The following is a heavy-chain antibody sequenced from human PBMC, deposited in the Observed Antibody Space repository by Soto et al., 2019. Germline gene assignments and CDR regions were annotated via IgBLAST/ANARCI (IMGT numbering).Heavy chain of an antibody. V-gene: IGHV4-34*01. CDR2: INHSGST. Sequence: SETLSLTCAVYGGSFSGYYWTWIRQPPGTGLEWIGEINHSGSTNYNPSLKSRVTISVDTSKNQFSLKLTSVTAADTTVYYCARDKITGLFDYWGQGTTVTVSS. J-gene: IGHJ4*03. CDR3: ARDKITGLFDY. CDR1: GGSFSGYY. D-gene: IGHD2-8*02.